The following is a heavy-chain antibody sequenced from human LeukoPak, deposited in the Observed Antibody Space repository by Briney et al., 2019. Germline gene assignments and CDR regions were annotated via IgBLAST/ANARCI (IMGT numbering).Heavy chain of an antibody. V-gene: IGHV1-18*01. CDR1: GYTFTSYG. Sequence: ASVKVSCKASGYTFTSYGISWVRQAPGQGLEWMGWTNTYNGNTNYAQKLQARVTMTTDTSTGTAYMELRSLRSDDTAVYYCARKYCGGDCYASDIWGQGTMVTVSS. D-gene: IGHD2-21*02. CDR2: TNTYNGNT. CDR3: ARKYCGGDCYASDI. J-gene: IGHJ3*02.